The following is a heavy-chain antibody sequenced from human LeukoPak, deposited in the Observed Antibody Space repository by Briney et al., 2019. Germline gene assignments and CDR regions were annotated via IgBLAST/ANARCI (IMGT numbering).Heavy chain of an antibody. Sequence: ASVKVSCKASGYTFTSYGISWVRQAPGQGLEWMGWISAYNGNTNYAQKLQGRVTMTTDTSTSTAYMELRSLRSDDTAVYYCARVVPAANGGYYYGMDVWGQGTTVTVSS. J-gene: IGHJ6*02. CDR3: ARVVPAANGGYYYGMDV. D-gene: IGHD2-2*01. CDR1: GYTFTSYG. V-gene: IGHV1-18*01. CDR2: ISAYNGNT.